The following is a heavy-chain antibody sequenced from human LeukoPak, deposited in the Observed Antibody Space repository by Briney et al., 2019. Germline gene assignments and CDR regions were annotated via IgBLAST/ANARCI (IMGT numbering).Heavy chain of an antibody. CDR3: ARVLYDSSGFYSGAFDY. V-gene: IGHV3-7*03. CDR1: GFTFSSYS. CDR2: IKQDGSEK. D-gene: IGHD3-22*01. Sequence: GGSLRLSCAASGFTFSSYSMNWVRQAPGKGLEWVANIKQDGSEKYYVDSVKGRFTISRDNAKNSLYLQMNSLRAEDTAVYYCARVLYDSSGFYSGAFDYWGQGTLVTVSS. J-gene: IGHJ4*02.